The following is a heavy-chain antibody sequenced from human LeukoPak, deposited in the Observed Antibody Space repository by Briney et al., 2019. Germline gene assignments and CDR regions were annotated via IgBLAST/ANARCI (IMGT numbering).Heavy chain of an antibody. CDR1: GYTFTSYY. J-gene: IGHJ6*02. Sequence: ASVKVPCKASGYTFTSYYMHWVRQAPGQGLEWMGIINPSGGSTSYAQKFQGRVTMTRDTSTSTVYMELSSLRSEDTAVYYCARDNTAMVLGFGMDVWGQGTTVTVSS. CDR2: INPSGGST. D-gene: IGHD5-18*01. CDR3: ARDNTAMVLGFGMDV. V-gene: IGHV1-46*01.